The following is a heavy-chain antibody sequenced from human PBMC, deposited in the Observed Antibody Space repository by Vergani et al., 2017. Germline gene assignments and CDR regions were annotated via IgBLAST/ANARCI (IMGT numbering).Heavy chain of an antibody. V-gene: IGHV3-7*01. D-gene: IGHD3-10*01. CDR2: IKQDGSEK. J-gene: IGHJ4*02. CDR1: GFTFSSYW. Sequence: EVQLVESGGGLVQPGGSLRLSCAASGFTFSSYWMSWVRQAPGKGLEWVANIKQDGSEKYYVDSVKGRFTISRDNAKNSLYLQMNSLRAEDTAVYYCARDYYGSGSYYIDYWCQGILVTVSP. CDR3: ARDYYGSGSYYIDY.